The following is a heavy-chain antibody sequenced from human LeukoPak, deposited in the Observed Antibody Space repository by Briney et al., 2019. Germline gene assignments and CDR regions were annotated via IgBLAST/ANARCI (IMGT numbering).Heavy chain of an antibody. CDR3: ARSNGDYVALDM. D-gene: IGHD4-17*01. Sequence: GGSLRLSCAASGFIFSSYSMNWVGQAPGKGLEWVSYISSSSSTLYYADPVKGRFSIPRHNAKNALYLQMNSLRAEHTAVYYCARSNGDYVALDMWGQGTMRTVS. J-gene: IGHJ3*02. CDR2: ISSSSSTL. CDR1: GFIFSSYS. V-gene: IGHV3-48*04.